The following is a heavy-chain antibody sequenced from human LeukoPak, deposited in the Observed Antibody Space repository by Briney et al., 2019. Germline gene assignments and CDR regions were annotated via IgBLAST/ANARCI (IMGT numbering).Heavy chain of an antibody. J-gene: IGHJ3*02. D-gene: IGHD4-11*01. V-gene: IGHV1-69*13. CDR3: ARPYSNYGSTFLHAFDI. Sequence: ASVKVSCKASGGTFSSYAISWVRQAPGQGLEWMGGIIPIFGTANYAQKFQGRVTITADESTSTAYMELSSLRSEDTAVYYCARPYSNYGSTFLHAFDIWGQGTMVTVPS. CDR1: GGTFSSYA. CDR2: IIPIFGTA.